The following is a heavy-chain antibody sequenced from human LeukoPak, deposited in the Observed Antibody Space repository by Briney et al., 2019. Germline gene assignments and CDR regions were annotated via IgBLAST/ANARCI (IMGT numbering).Heavy chain of an antibody. CDR3: ARVGLEWLPKRFDY. V-gene: IGHV3-21*01. D-gene: IGHD3-3*01. CDR1: GFTFSSYS. J-gene: IGHJ4*02. Sequence: PGGSLRLSCAASGFTFSSYSMNWVRQAPGKGLEWVSSISSSSSYIYYADSVKGRFTISRDNAKNSLYLQMNSLRAEDTAVYYCARVGLEWLPKRFDYRGQGTLVTVSS. CDR2: ISSSSSYI.